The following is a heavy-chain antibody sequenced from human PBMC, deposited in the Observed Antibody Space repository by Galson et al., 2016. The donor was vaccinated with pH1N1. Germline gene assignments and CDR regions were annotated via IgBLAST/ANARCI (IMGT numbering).Heavy chain of an antibody. CDR2: ISSAGWAI. D-gene: IGHD2-15*01. CDR3: ARDLTRRGSLPGYFFDS. V-gene: IGHV3-48*03. Sequence: SLRLSCAASGFTFTSFSMNWVRQAPGKGLEWVSYISSAGWAIHYADSVTGRFTISRDNAKNTLYLQMNSLRAEDTAVYYCARDLTRRGSLPGYFFDSWGQGTLVAVSS. CDR1: GFTFTSFS. J-gene: IGHJ4*02.